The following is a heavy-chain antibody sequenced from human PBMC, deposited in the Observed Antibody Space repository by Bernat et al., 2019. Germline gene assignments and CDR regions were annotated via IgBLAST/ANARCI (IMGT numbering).Heavy chain of an antibody. CDR3: AKGTPHDYGALDWYFDL. CDR2: ISGSGGST. CDR1: GFTFSSYA. V-gene: IGHV3-23*04. J-gene: IGHJ2*01. D-gene: IGHD4-17*01. Sequence: EVQLVESGGGLVQPGGSLRLSCAASGFTFSSYAMSWVRQAPGKGLEWVSAISGSGGSTYYADSVKGRFTISRDNSKNTLYLQMNSLRAEDTAVYYCAKGTPHDYGALDWYFDLWGRGTLVTVSS.